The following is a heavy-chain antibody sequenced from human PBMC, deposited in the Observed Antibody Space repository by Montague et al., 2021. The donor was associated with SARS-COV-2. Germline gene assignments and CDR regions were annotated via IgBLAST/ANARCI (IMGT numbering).Heavy chain of an antibody. CDR3: ARSRANVPSRPGFDY. Sequence: SETLSLTCTVSGASVASGNFYWSWIRQPPGKGLEWIGYMYYTGHTNYNPSLESRVTMPVYQSKNQFSLTLTSVTAADTAVYYCARSRANVPSRPGFDYWGQGALVTVSS. CDR2: MYYTGHT. V-gene: IGHV4-61*01. D-gene: IGHD6-6*01. J-gene: IGHJ4*02. CDR1: GASVASGNFY.